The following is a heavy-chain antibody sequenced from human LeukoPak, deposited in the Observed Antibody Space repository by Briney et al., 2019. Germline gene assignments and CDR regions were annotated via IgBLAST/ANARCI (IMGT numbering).Heavy chain of an antibody. Sequence: GGSVRLSCAAYGLTFSSSAMSWVRQAPGKGLEWVSAISNNGGYTYYADSAQGRFTISRDNSKSTLCLQMNSLRAEDTAVYYCAKQLGYCSDGSCYFPYWGQGTLVTVSS. CDR1: GLTFSSSA. V-gene: IGHV3-23*01. CDR3: AKQLGYCSDGSCYFPY. J-gene: IGHJ4*02. D-gene: IGHD2-15*01. CDR2: ISNNGGYT.